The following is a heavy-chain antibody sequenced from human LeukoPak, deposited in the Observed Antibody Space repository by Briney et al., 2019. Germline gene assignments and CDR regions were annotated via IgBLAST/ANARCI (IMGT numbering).Heavy chain of an antibody. CDR1: GITLSNYG. CDR3: AKRGVVIRVILVGFHKEAYYFDS. V-gene: IGHV3-23*01. J-gene: IGHJ4*02. Sequence: GGSLRLTCAVSGITLSNYGMSWVRQAPGKGLEWVAGLSGSGGGTNYADSVKGRFTISRDNAKNTLYLQMNSLRAEDTAVYFCAKRGVVIRVILVGFHKEAYYFDSWGQGALVTVSS. D-gene: IGHD3-10*01. CDR2: LSGSGGGT.